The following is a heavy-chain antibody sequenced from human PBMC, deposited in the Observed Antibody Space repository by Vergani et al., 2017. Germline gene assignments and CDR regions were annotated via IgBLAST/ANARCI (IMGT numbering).Heavy chain of an antibody. Sequence: QLQLQESGPGLVKPSETLSLTCTVSGGSISSSSYYWSWIRQPPGKGLEWIGYIYYSGSTNYNPSLKSRVTISVDTSKNQFSLKLSSVTAADTAVYYCARSYCTNGVCYMDGMDVWGQGTTVTVSS. D-gene: IGHD2-8*01. CDR1: GGSISSSSYY. CDR3: ARSYCTNGVCYMDGMDV. CDR2: IYYSGST. V-gene: IGHV4-61*01. J-gene: IGHJ6*02.